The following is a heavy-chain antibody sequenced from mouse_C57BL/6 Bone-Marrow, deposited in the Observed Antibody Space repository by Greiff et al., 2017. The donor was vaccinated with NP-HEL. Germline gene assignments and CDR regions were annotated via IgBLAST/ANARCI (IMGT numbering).Heavy chain of an antibody. V-gene: IGHV5-4*01. Sequence: DVMLVESGGGLVKPGGSLKLSCAASGFTFSSYAMSWVRQTPEKRLEWVATISDGGSYTYYPDNVKGRFTISRDNAKNNLYLQMSHLKSEDTAMYYCARDGVTTWNYFDYWGQGTTLTVSS. J-gene: IGHJ2*01. CDR1: GFTFSSYA. CDR2: ISDGGSYT. CDR3: ARDGVTTWNYFDY. D-gene: IGHD2-2*01.